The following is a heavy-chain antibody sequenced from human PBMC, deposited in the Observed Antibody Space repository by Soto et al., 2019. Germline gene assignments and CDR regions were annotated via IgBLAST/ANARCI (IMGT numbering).Heavy chain of an antibody. Sequence: GESLKISCKGSGYSFTSYWIGWVRQMPGKGLEWMGIIYPGDSDTRYSPSFQGQVTISADKSISTAYLQWSSLKASDTAMYYCARDGGSGWYSVSYFDYWGQGTLVTVSS. J-gene: IGHJ4*02. CDR2: IYPGDSDT. CDR3: ARDGGSGWYSVSYFDY. CDR1: GYSFTSYW. D-gene: IGHD6-19*01. V-gene: IGHV5-51*01.